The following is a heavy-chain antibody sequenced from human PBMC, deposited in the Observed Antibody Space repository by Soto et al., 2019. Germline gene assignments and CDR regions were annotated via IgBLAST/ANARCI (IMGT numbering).Heavy chain of an antibody. J-gene: IGHJ4*02. CDR1: GGSMSSSSYY. CDR2: IYYSGST. CDR3: ASYYYDSSGYYYVPGVY. V-gene: IGHV4-39*01. Sequence: QLQLQESDPGLVKPSETLSLTCTVSGGSMSSSSYYWGWIRQPPGKGLEWIGSIYYSGSTYYNPSLKSRVTISVETSKNQFSLKLSSVTAADTAVYYCASYYYDSSGYYYVPGVYWGQGTLVTVSS. D-gene: IGHD3-22*01.